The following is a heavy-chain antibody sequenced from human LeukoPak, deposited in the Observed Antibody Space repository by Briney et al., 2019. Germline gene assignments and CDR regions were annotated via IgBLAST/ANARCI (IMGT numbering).Heavy chain of an antibody. Sequence: SGGSLRLSCAASGFTFSSYSMNCVRQAPGKGLEWVSSISSSSSYIYYADSVKGRFTISRDNAKNSLYLQMNSLRAEDTAVYYCARGSYKGSTSCCYLDYWGQGTLVTVSS. CDR2: ISSSSSYI. D-gene: IGHD2-2*01. J-gene: IGHJ4*02. V-gene: IGHV3-21*01. CDR1: GFTFSSYS. CDR3: ARGSYKGSTSCCYLDY.